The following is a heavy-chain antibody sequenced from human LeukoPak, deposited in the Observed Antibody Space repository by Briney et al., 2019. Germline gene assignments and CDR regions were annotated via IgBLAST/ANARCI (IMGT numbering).Heavy chain of an antibody. CDR2: INHSGST. J-gene: IGHJ3*02. D-gene: IGHD3-22*01. CDR1: GGSFSGYY. V-gene: IGHV4-34*01. CDR3: ARDDSSANVMAFDI. Sequence: SETLSLTCAVYGGSFSGYYWSWIRQPPGKGLEWIGEINHSGSTNYSPSLKSRVTISVDTSKNQFSLKLSSVTAADTAVYYCARDDSSANVMAFDIWGQGTMVTVSS.